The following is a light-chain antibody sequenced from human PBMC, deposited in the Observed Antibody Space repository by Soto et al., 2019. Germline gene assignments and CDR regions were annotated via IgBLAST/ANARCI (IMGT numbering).Light chain of an antibody. CDR3: QQYNTYPWT. CDR2: DAS. V-gene: IGKV1-5*01. J-gene: IGKJ1*01. CDR1: QSISSW. Sequence: DIQMTQSPATLSASVGDRITINCRASQSISSWLAWYQQKPGKVPKLLIDDASSLESGVPSRFSGSGSGTEFTLTISSLQPDDFATYYCQQYNTYPWTFGQGTKVDIK.